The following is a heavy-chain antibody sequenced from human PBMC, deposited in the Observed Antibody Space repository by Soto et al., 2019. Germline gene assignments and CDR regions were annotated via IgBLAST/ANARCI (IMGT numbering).Heavy chain of an antibody. J-gene: IGHJ4*02. CDR2: IYHSGST. D-gene: IGHD5-12*01. CDR3: AAGGGLPRYY. Sequence: QMQLQESGSGLVKPSQTLSLTCAVSGGSISSGGYSWSWIRQPPGKGLEWIGYIYHSGSTYYNPCLKSRVTISVDRSTNQFSLKLSSVTAADTAVYYCAAGGGLPRYYWGQGTLVTVSS. V-gene: IGHV4-30-2*01. CDR1: GGSISSGGYS.